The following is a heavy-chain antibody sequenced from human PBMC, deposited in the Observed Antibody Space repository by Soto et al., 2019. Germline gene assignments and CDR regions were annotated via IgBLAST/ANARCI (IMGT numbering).Heavy chain of an antibody. J-gene: IGHJ6*02. CDR3: ARDPPIPTLTIPRFYYYVMDV. CDR1: GFTFSSYA. Sequence: GGSLRLSCTASGFTFSSYAMSWVRQAPGKGLEWVSSISDTGGNTYYADSVKGRFTISRDNSKNTLYLQMNSLRAEDTAVYYCARDPPIPTLTIPRFYYYVMDVWGQGTTVTVSS. V-gene: IGHV3-23*01. CDR2: ISDTGGNT. D-gene: IGHD2-21*01.